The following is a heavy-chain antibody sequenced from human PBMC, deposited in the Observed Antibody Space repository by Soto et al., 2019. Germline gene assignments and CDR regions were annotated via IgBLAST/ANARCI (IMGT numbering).Heavy chain of an antibody. J-gene: IGHJ5*02. V-gene: IGHV3-33*01. CDR2: IWYDGSNK. CDR1: GFAFSSYG. CDR3: ARDFFHWRYYDSSGGPWFDP. D-gene: IGHD3-22*01. Sequence: GGSLRLSCAASGFAFSSYGMHWVRQAPGKGLEWVAVIWYDGSNKYYADSVKGRFTISRDNSKNTLYLQMNSLRAEDTAVYYCARDFFHWRYYDSSGGPWFDPWGQGTLVTVSS.